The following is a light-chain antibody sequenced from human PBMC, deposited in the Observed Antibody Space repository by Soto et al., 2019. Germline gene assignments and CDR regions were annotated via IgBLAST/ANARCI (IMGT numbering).Light chain of an antibody. Sequence: NKVTESPSSLSASDADRVTITFRARQDMGTDSGCYNEEPAKSHEGLIYRASGLQSGAASTFSGSGSGTEVALTVCSLQPEDLATYYGGRNYRYAITFGEG. J-gene: IGKJ5*01. CDR2: RAS. V-gene: IGKV1-17*01. CDR3: GRNYRYAIT. CDR1: QDMGTD.